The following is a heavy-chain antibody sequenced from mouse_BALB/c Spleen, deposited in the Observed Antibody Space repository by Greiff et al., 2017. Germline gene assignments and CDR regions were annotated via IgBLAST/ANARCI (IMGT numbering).Heavy chain of an antibody. J-gene: IGHJ1*01. CDR1: GFTFSSYT. Sequence: EVHLVESGGGLVQPGGSLKLSCAASGFTFSSYTMSWVSQTPEKRLEWVAYISNGGGSTYYPDTVKGRFTISRDNAKNTLYLQMSSLKSEDTAMYYWERRYYCSRYGYVDVWGAGTTVTVSS. V-gene: IGHV5-12-2*01. CDR2: ISNGGGST. D-gene: IGHD1-1*01. CDR3: ERRYYCSRYGYVDV.